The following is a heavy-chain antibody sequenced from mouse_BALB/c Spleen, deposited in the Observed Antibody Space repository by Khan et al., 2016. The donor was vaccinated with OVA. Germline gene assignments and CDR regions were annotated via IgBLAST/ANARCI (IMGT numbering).Heavy chain of an antibody. CDR3: ERGGYGGFAY. D-gene: IGHD2-14*01. CDR1: GYTFTSYD. V-gene: IGHV1-85*01. J-gene: IGHJ3*01. Sequence: QVQLQQSGAELVKPGASVKLSCKASGYTFTSYDINWVRQRPEQGLEWIGWMFPGDGSTKYNENFKGKATLTTDKSSSTAYMQLSRLTSEDSGAXFCERGGYGGFAYWGQGTLVTVSA. CDR2: MFPGDGST.